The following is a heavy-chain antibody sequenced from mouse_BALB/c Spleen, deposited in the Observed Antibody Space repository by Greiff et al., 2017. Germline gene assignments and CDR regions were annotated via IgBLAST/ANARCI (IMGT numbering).Heavy chain of an antibody. CDR2: ISYSGST. CDR3: ARSNFDWFAY. J-gene: IGHJ3*01. V-gene: IGHV3-2*02. CDR1: GYSITSDYA. Sequence: EVQLQESGPGLVKPSQSLSLTCTVTGYSITSDYAWNWIRQFPGNKLEWMGYISYSGSTSYNPSLTSRISISRDTSKNQFFLQLNSVTTEDTATYDCARSNFDWFAYWGQGTLVTVSA.